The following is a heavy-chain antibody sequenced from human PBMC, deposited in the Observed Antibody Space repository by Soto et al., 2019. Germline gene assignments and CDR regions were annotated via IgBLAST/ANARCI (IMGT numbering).Heavy chain of an antibody. CDR3: ARLFYIAAAVAGNWIAP. J-gene: IGHJ5*02. CDR2: IKQDGSEK. D-gene: IGHD6-13*01. CDR1: GFTFSSYW. Sequence: EVQLVESGGGLVQPGGSLRLSCAASGFTFSSYWMSWVRQAPGKGLEWVANIKQDGSEKYYVDSVKGRFTISRDNAKNSLYLQMNRLRADETAVYYCARLFYIAAAVAGNWIAPGGQGTLVTVSS. V-gene: IGHV3-7*01.